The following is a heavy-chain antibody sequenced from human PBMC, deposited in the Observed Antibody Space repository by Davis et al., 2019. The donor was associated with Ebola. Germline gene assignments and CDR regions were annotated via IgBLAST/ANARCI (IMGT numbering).Heavy chain of an antibody. J-gene: IGHJ6*02. V-gene: IGHV3-33*01. CDR2: IWYDGSNK. Sequence: GESLKISCAASGFTFSSYGMHWVRQAPGKGLEWVAVIWYDGSNKYYADSVKGRFTISRDNSKNTLYLQMNSLRSEDTAVYYCARGIAAPSYGMDVWGQGTTVTVSS. CDR1: GFTFSSYG. CDR3: ARGIAAPSYGMDV. D-gene: IGHD6-13*01.